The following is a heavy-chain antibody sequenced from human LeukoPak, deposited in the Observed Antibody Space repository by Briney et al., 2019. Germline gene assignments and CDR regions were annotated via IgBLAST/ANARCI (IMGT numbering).Heavy chain of an antibody. J-gene: IGHJ4*02. CDR3: AKDISPGWGFDY. CDR1: GFTFSNYG. D-gene: IGHD6-19*01. CDR2: IQHGGSNK. Sequence: PGGSLRLSCAASGFTFSNYGMHWVRQAPGKGLEWVAFIQHGGSNKYYADSVKGRFTISRDNSKNTLYLQMNSLRAEDTAMYYCAKDISPGWGFDYWGQGTLVTVSS. V-gene: IGHV3-30*02.